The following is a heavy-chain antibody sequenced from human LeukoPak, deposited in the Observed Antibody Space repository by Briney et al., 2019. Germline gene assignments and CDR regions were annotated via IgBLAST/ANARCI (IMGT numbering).Heavy chain of an antibody. V-gene: IGHV3-9*01. D-gene: IGHD3-16*01. CDR2: ISWNSGSI. CDR1: GFTFDDYA. Sequence: LRLSCAASGFTFDDYAMHWVRQAPGKGREWASGISWNSGSIGYADSVKGRFTISRDNAKNSLYLQMNSLRAEDTAVYYCARERSGDHYWYFDLWGRGTLVTVSS. J-gene: IGHJ2*01. CDR3: ARERSGDHYWYFDL.